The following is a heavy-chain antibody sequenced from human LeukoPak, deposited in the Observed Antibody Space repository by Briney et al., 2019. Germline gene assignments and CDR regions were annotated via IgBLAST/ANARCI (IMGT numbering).Heavy chain of an antibody. CDR1: GGTFSSYA. J-gene: IGHJ6*03. Sequence: SEKVSCKASGGTFSSYAISWVRQAPGQGLEWMGGIIPIFGTANYAQKFQGRVTITADESTSTAYMELSSLRSEDTAVYYCASSARYYDFWSGRRAFYYYYYMDVWGKGTTVIVSS. D-gene: IGHD3-3*01. V-gene: IGHV1-69*01. CDR3: ASSARYYDFWSGRRAFYYYYYMDV. CDR2: IIPIFGTA.